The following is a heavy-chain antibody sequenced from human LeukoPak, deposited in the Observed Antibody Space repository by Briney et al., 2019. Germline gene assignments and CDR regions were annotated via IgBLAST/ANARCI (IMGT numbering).Heavy chain of an antibody. Sequence: KPSETLSLTCTVSGGSISSYYWSWIRQPPGKGLEWIRYIYYSGSTNYNPSLKSRVTISVDTSKNQFSPKLSSVTAADTAVYYCASLPTRRYYYDSSGYYPPYYYYYMDVWGKGTTVTISS. CDR2: IYYSGST. J-gene: IGHJ6*03. CDR1: GGSISSYY. CDR3: ASLPTRRYYYDSSGYYPPYYYYYMDV. D-gene: IGHD3-22*01. V-gene: IGHV4-59*01.